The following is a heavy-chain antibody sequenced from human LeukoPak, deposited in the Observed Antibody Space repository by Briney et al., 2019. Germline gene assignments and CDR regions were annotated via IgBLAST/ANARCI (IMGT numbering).Heavy chain of an antibody. J-gene: IGHJ4*02. Sequence: GGSLRLSCAASGFTFNDYAMTWVRQAPGKGLEWVSAISGSGSSTYYADSVKGRFTISRDNSKNSLYLQMDSLRADDTAVYYCAKLATRLAARPNFDYWGLGTLVAVSS. CDR3: AKLATRLAARPNFDY. CDR2: ISGSGSST. D-gene: IGHD6-6*01. CDR1: GFTFNDYA. V-gene: IGHV3-23*01.